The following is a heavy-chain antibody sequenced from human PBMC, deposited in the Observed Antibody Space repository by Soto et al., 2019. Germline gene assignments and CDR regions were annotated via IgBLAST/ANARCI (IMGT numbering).Heavy chain of an antibody. V-gene: IGHV3-7*01. J-gene: IGHJ4*02. CDR2: IKQDGSEK. D-gene: IGHD3-22*01. CDR3: ARREYYYDSSGSPAIYYFDY. CDR1: GFTFSSYW. Sequence: GGSLRLSCAASGFTFSSYWMSWVRQAPGKGLEWVANIKQDGSEKYYVDSVKGRFTISRDNAKNSLYLQMNSLRAEDTAVYYCARREYYYDSSGSPAIYYFDYWGQGTLVTVSS.